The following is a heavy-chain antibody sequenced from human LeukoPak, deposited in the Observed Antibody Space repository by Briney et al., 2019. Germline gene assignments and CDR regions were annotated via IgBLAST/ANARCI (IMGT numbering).Heavy chain of an antibody. Sequence: SETLSLTCTVAGGSISSYYWSWIRQPPGKGLEWIGYIYYSGSTNYNPSLKSRVTIAVDTSKNQFSLKLSSVTAADTAVYYCARGVSTSWRVFDPWGQGTLVTVSS. CDR2: IYYSGST. CDR3: ARGVSTSWRVFDP. J-gene: IGHJ5*02. CDR1: GGSISSYY. D-gene: IGHD2-2*01. V-gene: IGHV4-59*01.